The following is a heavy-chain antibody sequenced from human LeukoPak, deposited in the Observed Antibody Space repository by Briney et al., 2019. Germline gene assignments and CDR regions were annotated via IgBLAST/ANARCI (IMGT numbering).Heavy chain of an antibody. CDR2: INHSGST. D-gene: IGHD3-10*01. V-gene: IGHV4-34*01. Sequence: SETLSLTCTVSRDSISGYSWSWIRQPPGKGLEWIGEINHSGSTNYNPSLKSRVTISVDTSKNQFSLKLSSVTAADTAVYYCARLRRWRDGSGSYYNFYFDYWGQGTLVTVSS. CDR1: RDSISGYS. J-gene: IGHJ4*02. CDR3: ARLRRWRDGSGSYYNFYFDY.